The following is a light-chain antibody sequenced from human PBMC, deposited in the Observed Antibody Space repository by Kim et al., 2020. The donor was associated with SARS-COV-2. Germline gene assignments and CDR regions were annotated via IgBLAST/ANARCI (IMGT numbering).Light chain of an antibody. CDR2: LYS. Sequence: PGKRAGVSWGAKSMDSMGVPACQTRSGRAPVLVIYLYSGRPSGIPERFPGSNSGNTATLTISRVEAGDEADYYCHVWDSSSDHQVVFGGGTQLTVL. CDR3: HVWDSSSDHQVV. J-gene: IGLJ2*01. CDR1: SMDSMG. V-gene: IGLV3-21*04.